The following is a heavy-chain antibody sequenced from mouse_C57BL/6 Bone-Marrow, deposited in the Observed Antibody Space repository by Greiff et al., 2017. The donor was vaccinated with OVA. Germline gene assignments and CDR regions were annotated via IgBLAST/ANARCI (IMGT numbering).Heavy chain of an antibody. CDR2: IRNKANNHAT. Sequence: EVQLVESGGGLVQPGGSMKLSCAASGFTFSDTWMDWVRQSPEKGLEWVAEIRNKANNHATYYAESVKGRFTISRDDSKSSVYLQMNSLRAEDTGIYYCTRVDYGYDVKFAYWGQGTLVTVSA. J-gene: IGHJ3*01. CDR1: GFTFSDTW. CDR3: TRVDYGYDVKFAY. D-gene: IGHD2-2*01. V-gene: IGHV6-6*01.